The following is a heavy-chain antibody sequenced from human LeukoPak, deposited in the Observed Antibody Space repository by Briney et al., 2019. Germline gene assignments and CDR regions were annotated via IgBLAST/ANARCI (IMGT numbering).Heavy chain of an antibody. J-gene: IGHJ4*02. CDR2: IYYRGST. D-gene: IGHD6-13*01. V-gene: IGHV4-31*03. CDR3: AKARVAAAGTGFDY. Sequence: SETLSLTCTVSGGSLSRGGYYSSWIRQHPGKGLEWVGYIYYRGSTYYNPSLKSRVTISVDTSKNQFSLKLSSVTAAETAVYYCAKARVAAAGTGFDYWGQGTLVTVSS. CDR1: GGSLSRGGYY.